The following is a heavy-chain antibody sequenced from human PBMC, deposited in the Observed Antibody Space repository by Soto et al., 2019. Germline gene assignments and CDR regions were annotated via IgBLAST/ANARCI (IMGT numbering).Heavy chain of an antibody. D-gene: IGHD1-7*01. V-gene: IGHV3-13*01. CDR3: ARGTGTTRKGLYYYMDV. CDR2: IGTTGDT. J-gene: IGHJ6*03. Sequence: EVQLVESGGGLVQPGGSLRLSCAPSGFTFSGYDMHWVRQATGKGLEWVSTIGTTGDTYYPGSVKGRFTISRENANNSSYLQMNSLRAGDTAGYYCARGTGTTRKGLYYYMDVWGKGTTVTVSS. CDR1: GFTFSGYD.